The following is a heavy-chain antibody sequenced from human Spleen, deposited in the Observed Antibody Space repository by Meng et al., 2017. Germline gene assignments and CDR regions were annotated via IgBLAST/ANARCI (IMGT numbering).Heavy chain of an antibody. J-gene: IGHJ4*02. V-gene: IGHV3-20*04. D-gene: IGHD1-26*01. CDR3: ARDRGYTGIFRGIDN. CDR1: GFTFSSYE. CDR2: ITWNSGRI. Sequence: GESLKISCAASGFTFSSYEMNWVRQAPGKGLEWVSGITWNSGRIGYADSVKGRFTISRDNPRNTVYLQMNSLRADDTAVYYCARDRGYTGIFRGIDNWGQGTLVTVSS.